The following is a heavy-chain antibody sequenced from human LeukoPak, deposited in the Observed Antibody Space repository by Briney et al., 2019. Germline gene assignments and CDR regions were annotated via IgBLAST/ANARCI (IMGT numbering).Heavy chain of an antibody. CDR2: MGLRDSDK. CDR1: GFSFSNYW. Sequence: QPGGSLRVSCVASGFSFSNYWMAWVRQPPGEGLEWVANMGLRDSDKYYVDSVKGRFTISRDNAKNSMYLEMNSLRAEDTAVYYCAKGGSHDFDFWDRGTLVTVSS. V-gene: IGHV3-7*01. J-gene: IGHJ4*02. CDR3: AKGGSHDFDF. D-gene: IGHD3-10*01.